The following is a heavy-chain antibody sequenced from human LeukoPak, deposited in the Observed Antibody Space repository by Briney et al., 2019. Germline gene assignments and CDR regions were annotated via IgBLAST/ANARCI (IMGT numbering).Heavy chain of an antibody. CDR2: IKPDGSVK. CDR1: GITFSSSW. D-gene: IGHD1-1*01. J-gene: IGHJ4*02. CDR3: ARDQPDPAGTGPRFDY. V-gene: IGHV3-7*01. Sequence: GGSLRLSCVASGITFSSSWMSWVRQAPGKGLEWVANIKPDGSVKYYTDSVKGRFTISRDNAENSLYLQMNSLRTEDTAVYYCARDQPDPAGTGPRFDYWGQGSLVTVSS.